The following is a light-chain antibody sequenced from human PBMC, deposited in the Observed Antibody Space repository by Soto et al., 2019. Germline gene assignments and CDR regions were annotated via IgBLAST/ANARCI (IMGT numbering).Light chain of an antibody. V-gene: IGKV1-39*01. Sequence: DSQITQSPSSLSASVGDRVTITCRASHSISSYLNWYQQKPGKAPKRLIYAASSLQRGVPSRFSSSGSGTDFTVTISSLQPQDCATYYCQQGYRPPYTFDQGTNLETK. J-gene: IGKJ2*01. CDR3: QQGYRPPYT. CDR2: AAS. CDR1: HSISSY.